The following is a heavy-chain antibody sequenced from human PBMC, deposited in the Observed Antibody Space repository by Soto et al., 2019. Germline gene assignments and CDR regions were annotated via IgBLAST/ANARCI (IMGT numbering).Heavy chain of an antibody. CDR1: GGSISSSSYY. CDR2: IYYSGST. J-gene: IGHJ4*02. D-gene: IGHD4-17*01. CDR3: ASPPDYGDYLSFDY. V-gene: IGHV4-39*01. Sequence: SETLSLTCTASGGSISSSSYYWGWIRQPPGKGLEWIGSIYYSGSTYYNPSLKSRVTISVDTSKSQFSLKLSSVTAADTAVYYCASPPDYGDYLSFDYWGQGTLVTVSS.